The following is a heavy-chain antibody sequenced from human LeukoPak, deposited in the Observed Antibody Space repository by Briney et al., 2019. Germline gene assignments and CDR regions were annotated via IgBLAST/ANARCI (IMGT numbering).Heavy chain of an antibody. Sequence: PGGSLRLSCAASGFTFSSYAMSWVRQAPGQGLEWVSAISGSGGSTYFADSVKGRFTISRDNSKNTLYLQMNSLRAEDTAVYYCAKDRRLAYSSLFDIWGQGTMVTVFS. V-gene: IGHV3-23*01. J-gene: IGHJ3*02. CDR1: GFTFSSYA. D-gene: IGHD6-13*01. CDR3: AKDRRLAYSSLFDI. CDR2: ISGSGGST.